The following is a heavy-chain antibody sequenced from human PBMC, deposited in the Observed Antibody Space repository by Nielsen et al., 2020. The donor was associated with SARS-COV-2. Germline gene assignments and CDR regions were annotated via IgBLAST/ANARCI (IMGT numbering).Heavy chain of an antibody. CDR1: GFTFSSYG. D-gene: IGHD4-23*01. CDR2: ISYDGSNK. J-gene: IGHJ4*02. V-gene: IGHV3-30*18. Sequence: GESLKISCAASGFTFSSYGMHWVRQAPGKGLERVAVISYDGSNKYYADSVKGRFTISRDNSKNTLYLQMNSLRAEDTAVYYCAKGGTVVTHFDYWGQGTLVTVSS. CDR3: AKGGTVVTHFDY.